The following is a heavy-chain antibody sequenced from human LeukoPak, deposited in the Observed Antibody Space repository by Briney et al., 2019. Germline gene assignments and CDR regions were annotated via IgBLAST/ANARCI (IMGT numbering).Heavy chain of an antibody. Sequence: GGSLRLSCSASGFTLSNYAMYWVRQPPGKGLKCVSGISRIGGDTYYADSVKGRFAISRDNSKNTLYLQMSSLRPEDTAMYYCVKAPLPGAVPIEIWGQGTMVTVSS. J-gene: IGHJ3*02. CDR3: VKAPLPGAVPIEI. D-gene: IGHD3-16*01. V-gene: IGHV3-64D*06. CDR2: ISRIGGDT. CDR1: GFTLSNYA.